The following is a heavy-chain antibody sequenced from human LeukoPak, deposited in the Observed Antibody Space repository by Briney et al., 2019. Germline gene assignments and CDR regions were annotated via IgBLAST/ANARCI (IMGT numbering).Heavy chain of an antibody. Sequence: PSETLSLTCTVSGGSISSSSYYWGWIRQPPGRGLEWLGSIYYSGSTYYNPSLKSRVTISVDTSKNQFSLKLSSVTAADTAVYYCASTGDGYNKYYFDYWGQGTLVTVSS. J-gene: IGHJ4*02. CDR2: IYYSGST. D-gene: IGHD5-24*01. CDR1: GGSISSSSYY. V-gene: IGHV4-39*01. CDR3: ASTGDGYNKYYFDY.